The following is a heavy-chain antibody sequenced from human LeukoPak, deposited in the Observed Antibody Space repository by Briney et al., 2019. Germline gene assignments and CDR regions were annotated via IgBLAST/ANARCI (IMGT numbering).Heavy chain of an antibody. D-gene: IGHD3-16*01. Sequence: VASVKVSCKASGYTFTGYYMHWVRQAPGQGLEWMGWINPNSGGTNYAQKFQGRVTMTRDTSISTAYMELSRLRSDDTAVYYCARDWGPLRFPRPALDYWGQGTLVTVSS. J-gene: IGHJ4*02. CDR3: ARDWGPLRFPRPALDY. CDR2: INPNSGGT. V-gene: IGHV1-2*02. CDR1: GYTFTGYY.